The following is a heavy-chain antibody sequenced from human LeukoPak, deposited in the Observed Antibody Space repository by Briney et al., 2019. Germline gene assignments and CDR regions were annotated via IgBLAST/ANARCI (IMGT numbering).Heavy chain of an antibody. J-gene: IGHJ4*02. CDR3: AGDTPPGGDYYFDY. D-gene: IGHD3-16*01. CDR1: GFSFSTYG. CDR2: IWNDGTNT. V-gene: IGHV3-33*01. Sequence: GGSLRLSCAASGFSFSTYGLHWVRQAPGKGLEWVALIWNDGTNTYYADSVKGRFTISRDNSKNTLYLQMNSLRAEDTAVYYCAGDTPPGGDYYFDYWGQGTLVIVSS.